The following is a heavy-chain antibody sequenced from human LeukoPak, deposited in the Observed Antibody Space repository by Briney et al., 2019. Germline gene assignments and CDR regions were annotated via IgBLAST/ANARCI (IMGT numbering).Heavy chain of an antibody. V-gene: IGHV3-49*04. Sequence: GGSLRLSCAASGFNSGAYTMAWVRQAPGKGLEWVGFLRNGVHGGTTEYAASVKGRFIISRDESKTIAYLQMNSLKTEDTAVYYCARAPLWAAVAVKYYYYMDLWGKGTTVTISS. J-gene: IGHJ6*03. CDR1: GFNSGAYT. CDR2: LRNGVHGGTT. CDR3: ARAPLWAAVAVKYYYYMDL. D-gene: IGHD6-19*01.